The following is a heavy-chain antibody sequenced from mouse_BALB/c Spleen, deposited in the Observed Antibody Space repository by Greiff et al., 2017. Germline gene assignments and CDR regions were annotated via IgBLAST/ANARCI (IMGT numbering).Heavy chain of an antibody. D-gene: IGHD2-1*01. CDR2: INPSTGGT. J-gene: IGHJ3*01. CDR3: APYGNLAWFAY. CDR1: GYSFTDYY. Sequence: VQLQQSGAELVRPGSSVKISCKASGYSFTDYYMHWVKQSPDKSFEWIGEINPSTGGTSYNQKFKGKATLTVDKSSSTAYMQLKSLTSEDSAVYYCAPYGNLAWFAYWGQGTLVTVSA. V-gene: IGHV1-42*01.